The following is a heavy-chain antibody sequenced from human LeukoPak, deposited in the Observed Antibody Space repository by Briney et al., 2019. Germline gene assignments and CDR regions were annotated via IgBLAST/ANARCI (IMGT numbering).Heavy chain of an antibody. V-gene: IGHV3-7*01. D-gene: IGHD2-2*01. CDR3: ARGAGYCSSTNCYDYYYMDV. J-gene: IGHJ6*03. CDR1: GFTFSNYW. CDR2: IKQDGSQK. Sequence: GGSLRLSCAASGFTFSNYWMTWVHQAPGKGLEWVANIKQDGSQKYYVDSVKGRFTISRDNAKNSLYLQMNSLRAEDTAVYYCARGAGYCSSTNCYDYYYMDVWGKGTTVTVSS.